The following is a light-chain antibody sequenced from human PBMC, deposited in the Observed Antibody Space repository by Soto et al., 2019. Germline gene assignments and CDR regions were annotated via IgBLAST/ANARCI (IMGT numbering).Light chain of an antibody. Sequence: DIQLTQSPSFLSASVGDRVTITCRASQGIINNLAWYQQKPGKAPKLLIYLASTLQSGVPPRFSGSGSGTEFTLTISSLQPEDFATYYCQQLNDYPLTFGGGTKVDIK. CDR1: QGIINN. CDR3: QQLNDYPLT. CDR2: LAS. V-gene: IGKV1-9*01. J-gene: IGKJ4*01.